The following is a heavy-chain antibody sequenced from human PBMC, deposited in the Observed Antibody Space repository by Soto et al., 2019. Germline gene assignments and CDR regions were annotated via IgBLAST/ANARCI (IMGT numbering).Heavy chain of an antibody. V-gene: IGHV3-9*01. CDR1: GFTFDDYA. J-gene: IGHJ5*02. CDR2: ISWNSGSI. Sequence: GGSLRLSCAASGFTFDDYAMHWVRQAPGKGLEWVSGISWNSGSIGYADSVKGRFTISRDNAKNSLYLQMNSLRAEDTALYYCAKDNGRYFDWFEDWGQGTLVTVSS. CDR3: AKDNGRYFDWFED. D-gene: IGHD3-9*01.